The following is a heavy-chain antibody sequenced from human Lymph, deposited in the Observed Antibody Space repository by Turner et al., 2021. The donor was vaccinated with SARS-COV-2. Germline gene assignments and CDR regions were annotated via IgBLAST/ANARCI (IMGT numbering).Heavy chain of an antibody. D-gene: IGHD1-26*01. CDR3: ARGRYSGGGMDV. V-gene: IGHV1-8*02. CDR2: MNTNSGNT. Sequence: QVQLVQSGAEVKKPGASVKVSCKAPGYTFTSYDINWVRQATGQGLEWMGWMNTNSGNTGYAQKFQGRVTMTRNTSISTAYMELSSLRSEDTAVDSCARGRYSGGGMDVWGQGTTVTVSS. J-gene: IGHJ6*02. CDR1: GYTFTSYD.